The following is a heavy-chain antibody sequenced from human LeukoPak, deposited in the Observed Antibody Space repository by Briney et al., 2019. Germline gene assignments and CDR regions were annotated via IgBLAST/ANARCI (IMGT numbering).Heavy chain of an antibody. CDR3: ASSIRGAFDI. Sequence: TGGSLRLSCEGSGFTFCNFWVGWVRQAPGKGLQWVANIKTDGSEKYYVDSVRGRFTISRDNAKNSLYLQMSSLRAEDTAVYYCASSIRGAFDIWGQGTMVTVSS. CDR2: IKTDGSEK. V-gene: IGHV3-7*01. J-gene: IGHJ3*02. CDR1: GFTFCNFW. D-gene: IGHD3-3*02.